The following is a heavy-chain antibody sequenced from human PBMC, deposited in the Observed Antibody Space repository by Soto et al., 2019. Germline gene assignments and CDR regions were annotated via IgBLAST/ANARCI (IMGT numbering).Heavy chain of an antibody. V-gene: IGHV4-39*01. CDR3: ARLWGHGYSAYEIDY. J-gene: IGHJ4*02. CDR1: GGSISSRSYY. Sequence: QLQLQESGPGLVKPSETLSLTCTVSGGSISSRSYYWGWIRQPPGKGLEWIGSIYYSGSTYYNPSLKRRVTISADTSKNQFSLNLSSVTAADTAVFYCARLWGHGYSAYEIDYWGQGTLVTVSS. D-gene: IGHD5-12*01. CDR2: IYYSGST.